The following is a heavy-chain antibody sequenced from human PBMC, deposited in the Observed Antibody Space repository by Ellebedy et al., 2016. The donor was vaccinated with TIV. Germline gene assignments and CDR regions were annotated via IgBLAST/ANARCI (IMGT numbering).Heavy chain of an antibody. Sequence: GESLKISCAASGFSFSSYWMSWVRQAPGKGLEWVANINQDGSMKYFVDSVKGRFTLSRDHAKNSLFLQMNSLRAEDTVVYYCATDGSYGDYLSPAHASVMWGQGTLVSVSS. CDR1: GFSFSSYW. V-gene: IGHV3-7*01. CDR2: INQDGSMK. D-gene: IGHD4-17*01. CDR3: ATDGSYGDYLSPAHASVM. J-gene: IGHJ3*02.